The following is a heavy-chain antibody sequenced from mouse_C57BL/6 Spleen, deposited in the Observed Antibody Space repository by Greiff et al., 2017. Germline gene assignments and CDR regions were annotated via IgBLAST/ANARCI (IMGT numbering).Heavy chain of an antibody. CDR2: ISYDGSN. CDR1: GYSITSGYY. V-gene: IGHV3-6*01. D-gene: IGHD1-1*01. Sequence: ESGPGLVKPSQSLSLTCSVTGYSITSGYYWNWIRQFPGNKLEWMGYISYDGSNNYNPSLKNRISITRDTSKNQFFLKLDSVTTEDTATYYCAREGGSSYLDYWGQGTTLTVSS. CDR3: AREGGSSYLDY. J-gene: IGHJ2*01.